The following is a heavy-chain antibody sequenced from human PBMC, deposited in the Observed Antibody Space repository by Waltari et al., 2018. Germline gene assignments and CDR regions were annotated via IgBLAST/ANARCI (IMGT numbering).Heavy chain of an antibody. J-gene: IGHJ4*02. D-gene: IGHD3-16*02. CDR3: ARGHYDYVWGSYRPKGRGYYFDY. V-gene: IGHV4-34*01. CDR2: INHSGRT. Sequence: QVQLQQWGAGLLKPSETLSLTCAVYGGSFSGYYWSWIRQPPGKGLEWIGEINHSGRTNHNPALKSRVTISVDTSKNQFSLKLSSVTAADTAVYYCARGHYDYVWGSYRPKGRGYYFDYWGQGTLVTVSS. CDR1: GGSFSGYY.